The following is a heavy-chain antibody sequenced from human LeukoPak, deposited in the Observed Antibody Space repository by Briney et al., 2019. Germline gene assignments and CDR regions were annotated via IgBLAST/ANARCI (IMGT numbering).Heavy chain of an antibody. CDR1: GFTFSSYA. V-gene: IGHV3-23*01. CDR3: AREGYYDNGGNYYGY. J-gene: IGHJ4*02. Sequence: GGSLRLSCAASGFTFSSYAMSWVRQAPGKGLEWVSAISGSGGSTYYADSVKGRFTISRDNSKNTLYLQMNSLRAEDTAVYYCAREGYYDNGGNYYGYWGQGTLVTVSS. D-gene: IGHD3-22*01. CDR2: ISGSGGST.